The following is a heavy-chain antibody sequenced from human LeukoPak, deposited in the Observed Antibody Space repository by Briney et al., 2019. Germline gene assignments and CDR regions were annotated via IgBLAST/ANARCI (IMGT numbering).Heavy chain of an antibody. CDR3: ARYYDFWSGYYTFDY. D-gene: IGHD3-3*01. CDR2: ISSSSSYI. J-gene: IGHJ4*02. V-gene: IGHV3-21*01. Sequence: GGSLRLSCAASGFTFSSYSMNWVRQAPGKGLEWVPSISSSSSYIYYADSVKGRFTISRDNAKNSLYLQMNSLRAEDTAVYYCARYYDFWSGYYTFDYWGQGTLVTVSS. CDR1: GFTFSSYS.